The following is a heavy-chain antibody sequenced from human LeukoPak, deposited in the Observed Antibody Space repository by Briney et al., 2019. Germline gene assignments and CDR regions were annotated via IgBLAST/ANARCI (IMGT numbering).Heavy chain of an antibody. CDR2: ISGSGGST. CDR3: ANIAVAGSDY. Sequence: PGPSLRLSCAASGFTFTSFAMSCVRQAPGKGLGWVSAISGSGGSTYYTDSAKGRSTISRDNSKNTLYLQMNSLRAEDTAVYYCANIAVAGSDYWGQGTLVTVSS. D-gene: IGHD6-19*01. CDR1: GFTFTSFA. V-gene: IGHV3-23*01. J-gene: IGHJ4*02.